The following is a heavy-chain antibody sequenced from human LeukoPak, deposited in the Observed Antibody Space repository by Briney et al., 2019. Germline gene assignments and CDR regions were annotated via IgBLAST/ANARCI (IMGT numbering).Heavy chain of an antibody. CDR1: GASISTSSYY. J-gene: IGHJ4*02. Sequence: SETLSLTCTVSGASISTSSYYWGWIRQPPGKGLEWIGTIYYSGTTYYNPSLKSRVTISLDTSKNQFSLKLSSVTAADTALYFCASVPGTFFDYWGQGTLVTVSP. CDR2: IYYSGTT. D-gene: IGHD1-14*01. CDR3: ASVPGTFFDY. V-gene: IGHV4-39*01.